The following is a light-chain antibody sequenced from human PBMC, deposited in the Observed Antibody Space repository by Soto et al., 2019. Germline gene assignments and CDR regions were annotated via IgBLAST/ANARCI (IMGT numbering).Light chain of an antibody. CDR1: TGAVTSGHY. V-gene: IGLV7-46*01. CDR2: HIN. Sequence: QAVVTQDPSLTVSPGGTVTLTCGSSTGAVTSGHYPYWFQQKPGQAPRTLVYHINNKHSWTPARFSGSLLGGKAALTLSGAHPEDEADFYCLLSYTNARPGVFGGGTKVTVL. CDR3: LLSYTNARPGV. J-gene: IGLJ3*02.